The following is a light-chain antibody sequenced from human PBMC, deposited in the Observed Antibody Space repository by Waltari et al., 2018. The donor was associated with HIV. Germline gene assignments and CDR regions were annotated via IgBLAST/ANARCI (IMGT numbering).Light chain of an antibody. CDR2: DAV. J-gene: IGKJ4*01. V-gene: IGKV1-33*01. CDR3: QQSASLTPLT. CDR1: QDISTN. Sequence: DIQMTQSPSSLSASVADRVTITCQASQDISTNLHWYQQKPGKAPQVLIYDAVNLETGVPSRFSGSGSGTKFIMTINSLQPGDIATYYCQQSASLTPLTFGGGTKVEI.